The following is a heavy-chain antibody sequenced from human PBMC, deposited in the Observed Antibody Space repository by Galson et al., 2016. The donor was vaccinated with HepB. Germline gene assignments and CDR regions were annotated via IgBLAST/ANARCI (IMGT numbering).Heavy chain of an antibody. CDR2: IYNGGNT. D-gene: IGHD3-16*02. CDR1: GFTVSSTY. Sequence: SLRLSCAASGFTVSSTYMNWVRQAPGKGLEWGSVIYNGGNTYYADSVKGRFTISRDNSKNTLYLQMNSLRAEDTAVYYCARGFRLGDLSSPRERDAFDMWGQGTMVTVSP. V-gene: IGHV3-53*01. CDR3: ARGFRLGDLSSPRERDAFDM. J-gene: IGHJ3*02.